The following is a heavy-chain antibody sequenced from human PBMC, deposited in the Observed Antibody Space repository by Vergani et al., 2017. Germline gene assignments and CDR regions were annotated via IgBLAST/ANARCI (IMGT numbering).Heavy chain of an antibody. CDR2: INPNSGGT. Sequence: QVQLVQSGAEVKKPGASVKVSCKASGYTFTGYYMHWVRQAPGQGLEWMGWINPNSGGTNYAQKFQGRVTMTRDTSISTAYMELSSLRSEDTAVYYCARANYDFWSGYPTGYYYYMDVWGKGTTVTVSS. CDR1: GYTFTGYY. J-gene: IGHJ6*03. CDR3: ARANYDFWSGYPTGYYYYMDV. V-gene: IGHV1-2*02. D-gene: IGHD3-3*01.